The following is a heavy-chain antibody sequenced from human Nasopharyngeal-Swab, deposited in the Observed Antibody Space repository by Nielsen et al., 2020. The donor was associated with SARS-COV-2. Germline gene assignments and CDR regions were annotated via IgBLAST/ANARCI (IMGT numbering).Heavy chain of an antibody. J-gene: IGHJ4*02. CDR1: GFTFSDYY. V-gene: IGHV3-11*05. CDR3: ARDMVRGVWGY. Sequence: SLKISCAASGFTFSDYYMSWIRQAPGKGLEWVSYISSSSSYTNYADSVKGRFTISRDNAKNSLYLQMNSLRAADTAVYYCARDMVRGVWGYWGQGTLVTVSS. D-gene: IGHD3-10*01. CDR2: ISSSSSYT.